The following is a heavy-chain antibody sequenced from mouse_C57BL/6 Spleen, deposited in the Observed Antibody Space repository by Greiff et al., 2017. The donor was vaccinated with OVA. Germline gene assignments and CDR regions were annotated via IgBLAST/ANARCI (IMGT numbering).Heavy chain of an antibody. J-gene: IGHJ2*01. CDR3: ARMYYRRSDGGYDMDY. D-gene: IGHD2-14*01. CDR2: INPYNGGT. Sequence: EVPLQQSGPVLVKPGASVKMSCKASGYTFTDSYMNWVKQSHGKSLEWIGVINPYNGGTSYNPTFKGKATLTVDKSSSTAYMELNSLTSEESAVDYCARMYYRRSDGGYDMDYWGQGTTLTVSS. V-gene: IGHV1-19*01. CDR1: GYTFTDSY.